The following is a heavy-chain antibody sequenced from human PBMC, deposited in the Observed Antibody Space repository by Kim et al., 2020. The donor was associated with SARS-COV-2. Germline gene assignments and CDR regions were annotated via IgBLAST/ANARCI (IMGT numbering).Heavy chain of an antibody. CDR2: INAGNGNT. CDR1: GYTFTSYA. J-gene: IGHJ6*02. Sequence: ASVKVSCKASGYTFTSYAMHWVRQAPGQRLEWMGWINAGNGNTKYSQKFQGRVTITRDTSASTAYMELSSLRSEDTAVYYCARDGKGTTSYYYYGMDVWGQGTTVTVSS. V-gene: IGHV1-3*01. CDR3: ARDGKGTTSYYYYGMDV. D-gene: IGHD1-7*01.